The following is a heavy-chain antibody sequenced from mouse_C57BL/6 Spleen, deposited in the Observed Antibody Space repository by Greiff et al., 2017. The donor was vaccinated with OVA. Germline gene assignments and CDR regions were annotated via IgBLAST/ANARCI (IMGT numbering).Heavy chain of an antibody. CDR1: GYTFTDYE. CDR2: IDPETGGT. J-gene: IGHJ2*01. V-gene: IGHV1-15*01. CDR3: TRRIITDYFDY. Sequence: QVQLKESGAELVRPGASVTLSCKASGYTFTDYEMHWVKQTPVHGLEWIGAIDPETGGTAYNQKFKGKAILTADKSSSTAYMELRSLTSEDSAVYYCTRRIITDYFDYWGQGTTLTVSS. D-gene: IGHD1-1*01.